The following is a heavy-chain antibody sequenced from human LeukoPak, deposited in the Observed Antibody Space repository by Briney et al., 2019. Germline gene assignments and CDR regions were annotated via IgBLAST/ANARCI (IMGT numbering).Heavy chain of an antibody. J-gene: IGHJ4*02. Sequence: ASVTVSCTASGYTFTGYYMHWVRQAPGQGLGWMGWINPNSGGTNYAQRFQGRVTMTRDTSISTAYMELSRLRSDDTAVYYCATFLPIAIIGTPDSWGQGTLVTVSS. D-gene: IGHD2/OR15-2a*01. CDR1: GYTFTGYY. V-gene: IGHV1-2*02. CDR2: INPNSGGT. CDR3: ATFLPIAIIGTPDS.